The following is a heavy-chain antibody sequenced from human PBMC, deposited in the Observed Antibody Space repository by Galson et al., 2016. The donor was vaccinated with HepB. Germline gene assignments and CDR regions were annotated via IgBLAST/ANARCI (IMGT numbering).Heavy chain of an antibody. CDR2: IIPMYRTT. V-gene: IGHV1-69*13. J-gene: IGHJ6*02. Sequence: SVKVSCKASGYTFTAYYIHWVRQAPGQGLEWMGWIIPMYRTTNYAQKFQGRVTITADESTSTAYMDLSSLRSEDTAVYYCARGSGPEHYYYGMGVWGQGTTVTVSS. CDR3: ARGSGPEHYYYGMGV. CDR1: GYTFTAYY.